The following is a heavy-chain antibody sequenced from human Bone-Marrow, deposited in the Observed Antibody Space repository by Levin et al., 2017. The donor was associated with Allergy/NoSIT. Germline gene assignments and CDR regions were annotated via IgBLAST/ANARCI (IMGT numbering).Heavy chain of an antibody. D-gene: IGHD1-26*01. V-gene: IGHV3-30-3*01. CDR2: ISYDGNTK. CDR1: GFNLNAYA. J-gene: IGHJ4*02. Sequence: PGESLKISCAASGFNLNAYALHWVRQAPGKGLEWVAVISYDGNTKYYGDSVKGRFTLSRDDSKNTVYLRMNTLRAEDTAVYYCARGGARDLLWYFDYWGQGTLLTVSS. CDR3: ARGGARDLLWYFDY.